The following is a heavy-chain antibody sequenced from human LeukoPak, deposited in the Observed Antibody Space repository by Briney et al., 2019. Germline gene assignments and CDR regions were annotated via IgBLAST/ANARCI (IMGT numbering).Heavy chain of an antibody. V-gene: IGHV3-23*01. CDR3: AKQSNDFWSGKFAPPGYGMDV. Sequence: GGSLRLSCAASEFTFSNYAMNWVRQTPGKGLEWVSSISANGRYTFYADSVKGRFTISKDMSKSTLSLQMNSLRVEDTAKYYCAKQSNDFWSGKFAPPGYGMDVWGQGATVTVSS. D-gene: IGHD3-3*01. CDR2: ISANGRYT. CDR1: EFTFSNYA. J-gene: IGHJ6*02.